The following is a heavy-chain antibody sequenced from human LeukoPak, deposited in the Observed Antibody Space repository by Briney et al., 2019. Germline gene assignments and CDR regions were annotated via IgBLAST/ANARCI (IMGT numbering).Heavy chain of an antibody. CDR2: IIPIFGTA. D-gene: IGHD1-26*01. Sequence: ASVKVSCKASGGTFSSYAISWVRQAPGQGLEWMGGIIPIFGTANYAQKFQGRVTITADESTSTAYMELSSLRSEDTAVYYCARKIVGATSWYFDYWGQGTLVTVSS. CDR3: ARKIVGATSWYFDY. V-gene: IGHV1-69*13. CDR1: GGTFSSYA. J-gene: IGHJ4*02.